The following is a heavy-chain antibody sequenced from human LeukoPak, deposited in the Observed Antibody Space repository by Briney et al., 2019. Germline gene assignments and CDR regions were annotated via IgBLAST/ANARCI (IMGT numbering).Heavy chain of an antibody. J-gene: IGHJ4*02. CDR1: GYSFTSYW. Sequence: GESLKISCKGSGYSFTSYWIGWVRQMPGKGLEWMGIIYPGDSETRYSPSFQGQVTISADKSISTAYLQWSSLKASDTAMYYCARTTTAHSRIGPCVYWGQGTLVTVSS. D-gene: IGHD4-11*01. V-gene: IGHV5-51*01. CDR2: IYPGDSET. CDR3: ARTTTAHSRIGPCVY.